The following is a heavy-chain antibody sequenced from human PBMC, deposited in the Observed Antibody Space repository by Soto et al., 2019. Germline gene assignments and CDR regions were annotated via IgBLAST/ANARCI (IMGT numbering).Heavy chain of an antibody. V-gene: IGHV3-33*01. CDR1: GFTFSSYG. CDR3: AREMITFGGVDY. Sequence: GGSLRLSCAASGFTFSSYGMHWVRQAPGKGLEWVAVIWYDGSNKYYADSVKGRFTISRDNSKNTLYLQMNSLRAEDTAVYYCAREMITFGGVDYWGQGTLVTVSS. D-gene: IGHD3-16*01. J-gene: IGHJ4*02. CDR2: IWYDGSNK.